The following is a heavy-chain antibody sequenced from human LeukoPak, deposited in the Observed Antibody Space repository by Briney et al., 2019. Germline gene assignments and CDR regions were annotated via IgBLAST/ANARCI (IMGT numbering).Heavy chain of an antibody. CDR2: INHSGST. V-gene: IGHV4-34*01. D-gene: IGHD4-23*01. Sequence: PSETLSLTCAVYGGSFSGYYWSWIRQPPGKGLEWIGEINHSGSTNYNPSLKSRATISVDTSKNQFSLKLSSVTAADTAVYYCARHWRWLGHFDYWGQGTLVTVSS. CDR1: GGSFSGYY. J-gene: IGHJ4*02. CDR3: ARHWRWLGHFDY.